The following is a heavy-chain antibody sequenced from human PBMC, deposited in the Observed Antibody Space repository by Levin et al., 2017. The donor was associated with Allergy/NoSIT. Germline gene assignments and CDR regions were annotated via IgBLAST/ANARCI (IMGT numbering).Heavy chain of an antibody. CDR3: AKDLGRTNMVRGVGCWFDP. Sequence: QPGGSLRLSCAASGFTFSTYAMSWVRQAPGKGLEWVSTMSGTGSTTYYADSVKGRFTISSDNSKNTLYLQMNSLRAEDTAVYYCAKDLGRTNMVRGVGCWFDPWGQGTLVTVSS. CDR2: MSGTGSTT. D-gene: IGHD3-10*01. J-gene: IGHJ5*02. CDR1: GFTFSTYA. V-gene: IGHV3-23*01.